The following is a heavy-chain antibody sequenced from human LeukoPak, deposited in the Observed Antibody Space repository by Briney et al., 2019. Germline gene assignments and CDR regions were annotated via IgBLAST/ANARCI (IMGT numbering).Heavy chain of an antibody. D-gene: IGHD5-12*01. CDR2: ISSSSSTI. V-gene: IGHV3-48*01. CDR3: AREGWLNWFDP. Sequence: GGSLRLSCAASGFTFSSYSMNWVRQAPGKGLEWVSYISSSSSTIYYADSVKGRFTISRDNAKNSLYLQMNSLRAEDTAVYYCAREGWLNWFDPWGQGTLVTVSS. CDR1: GFTFSSYS. J-gene: IGHJ5*02.